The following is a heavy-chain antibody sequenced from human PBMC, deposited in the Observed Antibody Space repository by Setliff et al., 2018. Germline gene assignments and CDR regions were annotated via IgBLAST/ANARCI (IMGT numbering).Heavy chain of an antibody. CDR2: IYYSGST. J-gene: IGHJ3*02. D-gene: IGHD5-18*01. CDR1: GGSISSHY. V-gene: IGHV4-59*11. CDR3: ASLTLRGYSYGYEAFDI. Sequence: SETLSLTCTVSGGSISSHYWSWIRQPPGKGLEWIGSIYYSGSTNYNPSLKSRVTISVDTSKNQFSLKLSSVTAADTAMYYCASLTLRGYSYGYEAFDIWGQGTMVTVSS.